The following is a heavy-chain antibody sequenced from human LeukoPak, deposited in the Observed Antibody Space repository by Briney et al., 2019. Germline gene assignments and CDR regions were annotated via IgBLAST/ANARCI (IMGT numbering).Heavy chain of an antibody. J-gene: IGHJ6*04. Sequence: SETLSLTCTVSGGSISSHYWSWIRQPPGKGLEWIGYIYYSGSTNYNPSLKSRVTISVDTSKNQFSLKLSSVTAADTAVYYCARSASVLDVWGKGTTVTVSS. CDR2: IYYSGST. CDR1: GGSISSHY. D-gene: IGHD3-3*01. CDR3: ARSASVLDV. V-gene: IGHV4-59*11.